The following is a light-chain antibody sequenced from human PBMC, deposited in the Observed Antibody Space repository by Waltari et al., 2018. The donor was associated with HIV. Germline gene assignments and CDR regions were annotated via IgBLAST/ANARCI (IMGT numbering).Light chain of an antibody. Sequence: EIVLTQSPGTLSLSPGDRATLSCRASQSVSSSYLAWYQQKPGQAPRLLIYGASSRATGIPDRFSGSGSGTDFTLTISRLEPEDFAVYYCQQYGSPQYTFGQGTKLEIK. CDR1: QSVSSSY. CDR3: QQYGSPQYT. V-gene: IGKV3-20*01. CDR2: GAS. J-gene: IGKJ2*01.